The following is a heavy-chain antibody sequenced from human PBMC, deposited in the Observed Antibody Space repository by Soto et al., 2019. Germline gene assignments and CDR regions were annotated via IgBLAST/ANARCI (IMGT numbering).Heavy chain of an antibody. Sequence: PGGSLRLSCAASGFTFSSYAMHWVRQAPGKGLEWVAVISYDGSNKYYADSVKGRFTISRDNSKNTLYLQMNSLRAEDTAVYYCARALGYGGNSREDYWGQGTLVTVSS. J-gene: IGHJ4*02. V-gene: IGHV3-30-3*01. CDR3: ARALGYGGNSREDY. CDR1: GFTFSSYA. D-gene: IGHD4-17*01. CDR2: ISYDGSNK.